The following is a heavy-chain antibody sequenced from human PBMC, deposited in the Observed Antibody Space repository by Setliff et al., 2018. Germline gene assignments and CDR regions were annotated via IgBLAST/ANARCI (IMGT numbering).Heavy chain of an antibody. D-gene: IGHD3-10*01. CDR2: IYYSGST. CDR1: GGSISSSSYY. Sequence: PSETLSLTCTVSGGSISSSSYYWGWIRQPPGKGLEWIGSIYYSGSTYYNPSLKSRVTISVDTSKNQFSLKLSSVTAADTAVYYCARPYGSGSYIGTNWLDPWGQGTLVTVSS. J-gene: IGHJ5*02. CDR3: ARPYGSGSYIGTNWLDP. V-gene: IGHV4-39*07.